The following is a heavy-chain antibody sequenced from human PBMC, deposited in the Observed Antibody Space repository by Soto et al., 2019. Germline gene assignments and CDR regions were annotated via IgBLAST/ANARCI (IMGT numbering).Heavy chain of an antibody. D-gene: IGHD3-22*01. CDR2: IIPIIGPA. CDR3: ARDLGTTIAGPPRRETYGWLDP. Sequence: QVQLVQSGAEVKRPGSSVKLSCKASGGTFTYYGISWVRQAPGQGLEWMGGIIPIIGPATYAQKFQGRGTITADQSTSTAYMELRSLGSEDTALYYCARDLGTTIAGPPRRETYGWLDPWGQGTLVTGSS. V-gene: IGHV1-69*01. J-gene: IGHJ5*02. CDR1: GGTFTYYG.